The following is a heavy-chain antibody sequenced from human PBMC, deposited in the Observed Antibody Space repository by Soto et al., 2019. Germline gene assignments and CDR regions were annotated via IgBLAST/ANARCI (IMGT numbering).Heavy chain of an antibody. J-gene: IGHJ6*02. D-gene: IGHD3-9*01. CDR2: INHSGST. V-gene: IGHV4-34*01. Sequence: XATLSLSCAVCGGSFSGYYWSWIRQPPGKGLEWIGEINHSGSTNYNPSLKSRVTISVDTSKNQFSLKLSSVTAADTAVYYCASGGLDWLLPYYYYYGMDVWGQGTTVTVSS. CDR1: GGSFSGYY. CDR3: ASGGLDWLLPYYYYYGMDV.